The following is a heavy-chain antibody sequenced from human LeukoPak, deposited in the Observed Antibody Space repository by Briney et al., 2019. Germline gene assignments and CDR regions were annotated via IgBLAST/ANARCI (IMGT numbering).Heavy chain of an antibody. CDR2: IRSKANSYAT. V-gene: IGHV3-73*01. CDR3: TRHGIIKAARTHYYYGMDV. D-gene: IGHD6-6*01. Sequence: GGSLRLSCAASGFTFSGSAMHWVRQASGKGLEWVGRIRSKANSYATAYAASVKGRFTISRDDSKNTAYLQMNSLKTEDTAVYYCTRHGIIKAARTHYYYGMDVWGQGTTVTVSS. J-gene: IGHJ6*02. CDR1: GFTFSGSA.